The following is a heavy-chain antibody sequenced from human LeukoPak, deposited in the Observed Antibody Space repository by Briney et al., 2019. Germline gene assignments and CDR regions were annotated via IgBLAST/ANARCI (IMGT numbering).Heavy chain of an antibody. CDR3: ASFHYYGSGAYYLSY. CDR1: GFTLSSYA. CDR2: IGDSGATT. Sequence: GGSLRLSCAASGFTLSSYAMTWVRQAPGKGLEWVSDIGDSGATTYYADSVKGRFTISRDNSKNTLYLQMSSLRAEDTAVYFCASFHYYGSGAYYLSYWGQGTLITVSS. J-gene: IGHJ4*02. D-gene: IGHD3-10*01. V-gene: IGHV3-23*01.